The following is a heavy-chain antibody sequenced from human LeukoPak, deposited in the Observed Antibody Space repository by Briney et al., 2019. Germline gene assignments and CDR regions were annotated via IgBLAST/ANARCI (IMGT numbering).Heavy chain of an antibody. J-gene: IGHJ6*02. CDR1: GFTFSSYS. D-gene: IGHD6-13*01. Sequence: PGGSLRLSCAASGFTFSSYSMNWVRQAPGKGLEWVSSISSSSSYIYYADSVRGRFTISRDNAKNSLYLQMNSLRAEDTAVYYCARDPYSSSWYETYYGMDVWGQGTTVTVSS. V-gene: IGHV3-21*01. CDR2: ISSSSSYI. CDR3: ARDPYSSSWYETYYGMDV.